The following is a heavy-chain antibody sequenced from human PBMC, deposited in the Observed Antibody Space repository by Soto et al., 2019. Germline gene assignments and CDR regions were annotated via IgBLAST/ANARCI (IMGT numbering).Heavy chain of an antibody. CDR3: ARSQGGSSSLDIYYYYYYGMDV. CDR1: GGTFGSYA. Sequence: QVQLAQSGAEVKKPGSSVKVSCKAPGGTFGSYAISWVRQAPGQGLEWMGGIIPIFGTAKYAQKFQGRVTITADESTSTGYMELSSRRSEDTAVYYCARSQGGSSSLDIYYYYYYGMDVWGQGTTVTVSS. CDR2: IIPIFGTA. J-gene: IGHJ6*02. V-gene: IGHV1-69*01. D-gene: IGHD2-15*01.